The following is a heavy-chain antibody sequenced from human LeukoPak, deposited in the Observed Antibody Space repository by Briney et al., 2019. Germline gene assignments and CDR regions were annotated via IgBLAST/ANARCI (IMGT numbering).Heavy chain of an antibody. D-gene: IGHD3-10*01. CDR2: INHSGNT. Sequence: SETLSLTCAVYGGSFSGYYWSWIRQPPGKGLEWIGEINHSGNTNYNPSLKSRVTISVDTSKNQFSLKLSSVTAADTAVYYCARRGHRVLWFGELSRVVWFDPWGQGTLVTVSS. CDR3: ARRGHRVLWFGELSRVVWFDP. CDR1: GGSFSGYY. J-gene: IGHJ5*02. V-gene: IGHV4-34*01.